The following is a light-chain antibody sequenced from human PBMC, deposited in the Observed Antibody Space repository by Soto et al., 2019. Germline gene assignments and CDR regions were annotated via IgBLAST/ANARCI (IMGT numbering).Light chain of an antibody. J-gene: IGLJ1*01. CDR3: SSLTSSTTYV. V-gene: IGLV2-14*03. CDR2: DVR. CDR1: SSDVGGYNY. Sequence: QSVLTQPASVSGSPVQPITISFTGTSSDVGGYNYVPWYQQHPGKAPKLLIYDVRSRPSGVSNRFSGSKSGNTASMTISGLQAEDEADYYCSSLTSSTTYVFGTGTKVTVL.